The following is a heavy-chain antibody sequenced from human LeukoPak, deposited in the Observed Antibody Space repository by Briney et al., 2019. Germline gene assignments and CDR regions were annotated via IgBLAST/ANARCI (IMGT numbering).Heavy chain of an antibody. CDR1: GFTFSGYW. D-gene: IGHD5-12*01. J-gene: IGHJ4*02. V-gene: IGHV3-74*01. CDR2: INSDGSTT. Sequence: GGSLRPSCAASGFTFSGYWMHWVRQVPGKGLVWVSRINSDGSTTTYADSVKGRFTISRDNSKNTLYLQMNSLRAEDTAVYYCAKDEGDSGYSGYDSRPSFDYWGQGTLVTVSS. CDR3: AKDEGDSGYSGYDSRPSFDY.